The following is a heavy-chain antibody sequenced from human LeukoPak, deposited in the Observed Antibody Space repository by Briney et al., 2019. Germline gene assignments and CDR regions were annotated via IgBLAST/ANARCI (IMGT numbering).Heavy chain of an antibody. CDR2: THPGDSDT. D-gene: IGHD3-10*01. V-gene: IGHV5-51*01. CDR1: GYEITSYR. CDR3: ARRQSYISRRIQYYYMDV. Sequence: GESLKISCEGSGYEITSYRIAWVCQMPGKGLEWMGITHPGDSDTRYSPSFQGQVTISADKSTNTAYLQWSSLKASDTAMYYCARRQSYISRRIQYYYMDVWGEGTTVTVSS. J-gene: IGHJ6*03.